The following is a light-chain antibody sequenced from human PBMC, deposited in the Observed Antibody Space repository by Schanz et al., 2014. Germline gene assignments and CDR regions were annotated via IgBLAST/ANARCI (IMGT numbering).Light chain of an antibody. CDR2: DVI. CDR3: CSYGGDNSFVK. Sequence: QSALTQPRSVSGSPGQSVTISCSGTSSDIGGYNYVSWYQQYPGQGPKLVIYDVIKPPSGVPDRFSGAKSGNTASLTISGLQAEDEADYCCSYGGDNSFVKFGGGTKLTVL. V-gene: IGLV2-11*01. CDR1: SSDIGGYNY. J-gene: IGLJ3*02.